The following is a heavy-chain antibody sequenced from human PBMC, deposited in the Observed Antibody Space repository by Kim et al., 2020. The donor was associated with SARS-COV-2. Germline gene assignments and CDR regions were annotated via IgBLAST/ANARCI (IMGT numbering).Heavy chain of an antibody. CDR3: AKDCAGLWFGELEGPTAFDY. J-gene: IGHJ4*02. Sequence: LFTISRDNSKNTLYLQMNSLRAEDTAVYYCAKDCAGLWFGELEGPTAFDYWGQGTLVTVSS. D-gene: IGHD3-10*01. V-gene: IGHV3-23*01.